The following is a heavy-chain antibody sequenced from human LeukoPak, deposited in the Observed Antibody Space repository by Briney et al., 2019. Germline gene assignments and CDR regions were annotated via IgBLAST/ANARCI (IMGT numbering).Heavy chain of an antibody. D-gene: IGHD4-11*01. CDR2: ISWDGGST. J-gene: IGHJ4*02. CDR1: GFTFDDYA. Sequence: GGSLRLSCAASGFTFDDYAMHWVRQAPGKGLEWVSLISWDGGSTYYADSVKGRFTISRDNSKNTLYLQMNSLRAEDTAVYYCAPDYETVTTAEDLYYFDYWGQGTLVTVSS. CDR3: APDYETVTTAEDLYYFDY. V-gene: IGHV3-43D*03.